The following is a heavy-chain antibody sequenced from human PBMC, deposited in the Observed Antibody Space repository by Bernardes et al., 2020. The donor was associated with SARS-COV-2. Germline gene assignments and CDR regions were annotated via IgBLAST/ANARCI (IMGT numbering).Heavy chain of an antibody. CDR2: IRSKANSYAT. Sequence: GSLRLSCAASGFTFSGSAMHWVRQASGKGLEWVGRIRSKANSYATAYAASVKGRFTISRDDSKNTAYLQMNSLKTEDTAVYYCTSTRGPHGYGDPGSDLDYWGQGTLVTVSS. D-gene: IGHD4-17*01. V-gene: IGHV3-73*01. CDR3: TSTRGPHGYGDPGSDLDY. J-gene: IGHJ4*02. CDR1: GFTFSGSA.